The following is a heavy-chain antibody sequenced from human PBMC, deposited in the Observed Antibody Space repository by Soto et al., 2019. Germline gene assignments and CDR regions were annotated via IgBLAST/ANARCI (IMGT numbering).Heavy chain of an antibody. CDR1: GFTFSNYA. D-gene: IGHD2-2*01. V-gene: IGHV3-30-3*01. CDR3: GRCTSTSCHLGSDY. J-gene: IGHJ4*02. CDR2: ISYDGSNK. Sequence: GGSLRLSCAASGFTFSNYAMNWVRQAPGKGLEWVALISYDGSNKYYADSVKGRFTISRDSSKNTLYLQMNSLRAADTAVYYCGRCTSTSCHLGSDYWRQGTLVTVSS.